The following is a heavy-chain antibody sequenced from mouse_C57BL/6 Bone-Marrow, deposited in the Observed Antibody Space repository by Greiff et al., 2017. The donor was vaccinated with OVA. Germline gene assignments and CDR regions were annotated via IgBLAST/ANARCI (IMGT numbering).Heavy chain of an antibody. CDR3: ARGGATIPFAY. J-gene: IGHJ3*01. D-gene: IGHD2-1*01. CDR2: ISPRSGNT. V-gene: IGHV1-81*01. CDR1: GYPFTSYG. Sequence: QVQLTQSGAELARPGASVKLSCKASGYPFTSYGISWVNQRTGQGLEWLGDISPRSGNTYYNEKFKGKATLTADKPSSTAYMELRSLTSEDSAVYFCARGGATIPFAYWGQGTLVTVSA.